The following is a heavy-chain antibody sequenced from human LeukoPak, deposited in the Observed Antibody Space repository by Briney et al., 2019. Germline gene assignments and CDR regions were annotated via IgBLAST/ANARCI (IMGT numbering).Heavy chain of an antibody. CDR3: AREAYDYGDYPFLDY. V-gene: IGHV7-4-1*02. D-gene: IGHD4-17*01. CDR2: INTNTGNP. CDR1: GYTFTSYA. Sequence: ASVKVSCKASGYTFTSYAMNWVRQAPGQGLEWMGWINTNTGNPTYAQGFTGRFVFSLDTSVSTAYLQISSLKAEDTAVYYCAREAYDYGDYPFLDYWGQGTLVTVSS. J-gene: IGHJ4*02.